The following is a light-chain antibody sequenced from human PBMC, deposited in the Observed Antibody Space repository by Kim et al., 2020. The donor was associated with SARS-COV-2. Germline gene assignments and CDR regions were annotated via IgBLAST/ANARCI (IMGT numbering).Light chain of an antibody. V-gene: IGLV6-57*03. J-gene: IGLJ2*01. CDR3: QSYNRDNVL. CDR1: SGSIADKC. CDR2: EDD. Sequence: GKTVTDSSTRRSGSIADKCVQWYQQRPGGVPTTVIYEDDQRPSGVSDRFSGSIDNSSNSASLTSSGLGNEDEADYYCQSYNRDNVLFGGGTQLTVL.